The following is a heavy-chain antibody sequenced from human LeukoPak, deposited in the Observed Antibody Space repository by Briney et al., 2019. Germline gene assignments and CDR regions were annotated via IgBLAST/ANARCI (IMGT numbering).Heavy chain of an antibody. CDR1: GFTFSSYA. J-gene: IGHJ4*02. Sequence: GGCLRLSCAASGFTFSSYAMSWVRQAPGKGLEWVSGISGSGDNTYYADSVKGRFTISRDNSKNTLYVQVNSLGTEDTAAYYCAKGSYYDSSGSFYFDSWGQGTLVTVSS. D-gene: IGHD3-22*01. V-gene: IGHV3-23*01. CDR2: ISGSGDNT. CDR3: AKGSYYDSSGSFYFDS.